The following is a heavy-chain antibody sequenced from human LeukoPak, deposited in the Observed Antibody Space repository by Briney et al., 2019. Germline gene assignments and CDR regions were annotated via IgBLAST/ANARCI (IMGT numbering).Heavy chain of an antibody. CDR2: INPNSGGT. CDR3: ARSPVTLTSSGWFGFDY. Sequence: ASVKVSCKASGYIFTAYYIHWVRQAPGQGLEWVGWINPNSGGTNSALKFQGRVTMTGDTSISTAYMELSRLRSDDTAVYYCARSPVTLTSSGWFGFDYWGQGTLVTVSS. D-gene: IGHD6-19*01. CDR1: GYIFTAYY. J-gene: IGHJ4*02. V-gene: IGHV1-2*02.